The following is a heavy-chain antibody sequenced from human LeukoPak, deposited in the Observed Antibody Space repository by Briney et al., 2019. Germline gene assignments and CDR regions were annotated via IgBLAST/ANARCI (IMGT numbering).Heavy chain of an antibody. CDR1: AYSFTSYW. Sequence: GESLKISCKGSAYSFTSYWITWVRQMPGKGLEWMGMIAPTDSYTNYSPSFQGHVTISVDKSISTAYLQWSSLKASDTAMYFCASGSGTYSPDYWGQGTLVTVSS. V-gene: IGHV5-10-1*01. CDR2: IAPTDSYT. J-gene: IGHJ4*02. D-gene: IGHD3-10*01. CDR3: ASGSGTYSPDY.